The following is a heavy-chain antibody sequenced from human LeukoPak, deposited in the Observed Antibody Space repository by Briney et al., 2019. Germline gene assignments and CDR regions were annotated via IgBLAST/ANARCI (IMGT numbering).Heavy chain of an antibody. D-gene: IGHD3-9*01. J-gene: IGHJ3*01. CDR3: VRETTSNYGAFDL. Sequence: GGSLTLSCAASGFTFNNVAMSWVRQSPGKGLEWVSDICCTGDPTYYPDSVKRRFTIYRHNSKRTVYVKMYSRRAEDTAVHYCVRETTSNYGAFDLWGQGTLGTVSS. V-gene: IGHV3-23*01. CDR2: ICCTGDPT. CDR1: GFTFNNVA.